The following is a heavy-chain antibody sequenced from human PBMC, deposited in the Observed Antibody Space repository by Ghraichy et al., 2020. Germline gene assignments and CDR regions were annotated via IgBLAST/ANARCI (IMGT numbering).Heavy chain of an antibody. CDR3: ALRYGSSYDY. J-gene: IGHJ4*02. CDR2: IKQDGSEK. CDR1: GLTFSNYW. D-gene: IGHD1-26*01. Sequence: GGSLRLSCAVSGLTFSNYWMSWVRQAPGKGLEWVANIKQDGSEKYYVDSVKGRFTISRDNAKNSLYLQMNSLRVEDTAVYYCALRYGSSYDYWGQGTLVTVSS. V-gene: IGHV3-7*03.